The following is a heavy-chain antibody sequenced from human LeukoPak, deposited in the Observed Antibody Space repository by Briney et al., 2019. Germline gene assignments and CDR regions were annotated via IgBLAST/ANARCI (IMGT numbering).Heavy chain of an antibody. CDR2: IYHSGST. CDR1: GGSISSGGYS. D-gene: IGHD1-1*01. CDR3: ARGQGTYFDY. V-gene: IGHV4-30-2*01. Sequence: SETLSLTCAVSGGSISSGGYSWSWIRQPPGKGLEWIGYIYHSGSTYYNPSLKSRVTISVDRSKNQFSLKLSSVSAADTAVYYCARGQGTYFDYWGQGTLVTVSS. J-gene: IGHJ4*02.